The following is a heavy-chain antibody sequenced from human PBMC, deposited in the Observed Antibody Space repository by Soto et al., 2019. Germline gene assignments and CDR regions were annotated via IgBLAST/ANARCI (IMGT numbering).Heavy chain of an antibody. CDR3: ATIMPTAGFDP. D-gene: IGHD2-2*01. Sequence: GESLKISCQGSGFVFKDYWMHWVLQVPGKGLEWMGRIDPHISYSVYDPSFQGHVTFSFDDSIDTVYLQWDSLRASDTAIYYYATIMPTAGFDPWGPGTLVTVSS. CDR1: GFVFKDYW. V-gene: IGHV5-10-1*01. CDR2: IDPHISYS. J-gene: IGHJ5*02.